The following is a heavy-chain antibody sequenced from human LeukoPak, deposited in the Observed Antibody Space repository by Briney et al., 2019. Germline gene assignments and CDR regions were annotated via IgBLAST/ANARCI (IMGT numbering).Heavy chain of an antibody. CDR3: AKDHSSCSGDCYNFES. CDR2: VWFDGNNK. Sequence: GGSLRLSCAASGFNFNRYAMHCVRQAPGKGLEWVVVVWFDGNNKYYADSVKGRFTVSRDNSENTLYLQMDSLRAEDTAIYYCAKDHSSCSGDCYNFESWGQGTLVSVSS. CDR1: GFNFNRYA. D-gene: IGHD2-21*02. J-gene: IGHJ4*02. V-gene: IGHV3-33*06.